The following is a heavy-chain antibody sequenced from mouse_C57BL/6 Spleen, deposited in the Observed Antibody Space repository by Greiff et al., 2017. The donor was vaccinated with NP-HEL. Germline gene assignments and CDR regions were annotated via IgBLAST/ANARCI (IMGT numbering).Heavy chain of an antibody. J-gene: IGHJ2*01. CDR2: ISYDGSN. Sequence: EVQVVESGPGLVKPSQSLSLTCSVTGYSITSGYYWNWIRQFPGNKLEWMGYISYDGSNNYNPSLKNRISITRDTSKNQFFLKLNSVTTEDTATYYCAREKDYYGSPYYFDYWGQGTTLTVSS. D-gene: IGHD1-1*01. V-gene: IGHV3-6*01. CDR3: AREKDYYGSPYYFDY. CDR1: GYSITSGYY.